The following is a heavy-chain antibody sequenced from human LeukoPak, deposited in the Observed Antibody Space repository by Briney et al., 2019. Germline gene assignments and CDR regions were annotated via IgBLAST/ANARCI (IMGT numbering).Heavy chain of an antibody. CDR3: ARGQGGVYDY. J-gene: IGHJ4*02. V-gene: IGHV4-34*01. D-gene: IGHD3-16*01. CDR2: INHSGST. Sequence: PSETLSLTCAVYGGSFSGYYWSWIRQPPGKGLEWIGEINHSGSTNYNPSLKSRVTISVDTSKNQFSLKLSSVTPADTAVYYCARGQGGVYDYWGQGTLVTVSS. CDR1: GGSFSGYY.